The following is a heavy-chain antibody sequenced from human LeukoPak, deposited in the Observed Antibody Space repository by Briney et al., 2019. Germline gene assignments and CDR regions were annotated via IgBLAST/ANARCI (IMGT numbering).Heavy chain of an antibody. CDR1: GFTFSSYS. V-gene: IGHV3-21*01. D-gene: IGHD5-24*01. CDR2: ISSSSSYI. J-gene: IGHJ3*02. Sequence: GGSLRLSCAASGFTFSSYSMNWVRQAPGKGLEWVSSISSSSSYIYYADSLKGRFTISRDNAKKSLYLQMNSLRAEDTAVYYCARGRDGYNLVDAFDIWGQGIMVTVSS. CDR3: ARGRDGYNLVDAFDI.